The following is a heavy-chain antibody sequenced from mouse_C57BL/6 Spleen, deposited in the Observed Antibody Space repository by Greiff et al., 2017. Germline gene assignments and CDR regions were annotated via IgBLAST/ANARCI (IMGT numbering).Heavy chain of an antibody. CDR3: ARYHGGMDY. CDR2: IRNKANGYTT. V-gene: IGHV7-3*01. CDR1: GFTFTDYY. J-gene: IGHJ4*01. Sequence: EVKVVESGGGLVQPGGSLSLSCAASGFTFTDYYMSWVRQPPGKALEWLGFIRNKANGYTTEYSASVKGRFTISRDNSQSILYLQMNALRAEDSATYYCARYHGGMDYWGQGTSVTVSS.